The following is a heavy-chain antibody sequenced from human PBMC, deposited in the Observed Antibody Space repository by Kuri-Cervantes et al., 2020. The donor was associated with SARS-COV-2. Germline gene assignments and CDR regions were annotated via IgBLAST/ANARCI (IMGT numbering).Heavy chain of an antibody. Sequence: SVKVSCKASGGTFSSYAISRVRQAPGQGLEWMGGIIPILGIANYAQKFQGRVTITADKSTSTAYMELSSLRSEDTAVYYCARGGLRYFDSQYYFDYWGQGTLVTVSS. J-gene: IGHJ4*02. CDR1: GGTFSSYA. V-gene: IGHV1-69*10. D-gene: IGHD3-9*01. CDR3: ARGGLRYFDSQYYFDY. CDR2: IIPILGIA.